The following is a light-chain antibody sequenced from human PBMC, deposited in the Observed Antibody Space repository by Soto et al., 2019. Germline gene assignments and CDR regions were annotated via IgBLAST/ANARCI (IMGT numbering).Light chain of an antibody. CDR1: SSDVGGYNY. Sequence: QSALTQPASVSGSPGQSITISCTGTSSDVGGYNYVSWYQQHPGQVPKLTIYEVTNRPSGVSSRFSGSKSGNTASLTISGLQAEDEADYYCSSYTISSTVVFGGGTKLTVL. J-gene: IGLJ2*01. V-gene: IGLV2-14*01. CDR3: SSYTISSTVV. CDR2: EVT.